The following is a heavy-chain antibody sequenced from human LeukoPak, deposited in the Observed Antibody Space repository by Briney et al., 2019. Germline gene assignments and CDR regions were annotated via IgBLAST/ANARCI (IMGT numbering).Heavy chain of an antibody. CDR3: ARDGYYYGSGSYSPFDY. D-gene: IGHD3-10*01. CDR1: GVSFSGYY. Sequence: KPSETLSLACAVYGVSFSGYYWSWIRQPPGKGLEWIGEINHSGSTNYNPSLKSRVTILVDTSKNQFSLKLSSVTAADTAVYYCARDGYYYGSGSYSPFDYWGQGTLVTVSS. V-gene: IGHV4-34*01. CDR2: INHSGST. J-gene: IGHJ4*02.